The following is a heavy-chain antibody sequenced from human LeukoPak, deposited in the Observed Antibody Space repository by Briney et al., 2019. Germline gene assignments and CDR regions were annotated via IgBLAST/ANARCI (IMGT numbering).Heavy chain of an antibody. CDR3: AKDRIRYFDWLCFDY. Sequence: PGGSLRLSCAASGFTFSIYAMSWVRQAPGKGLEWVSAISGSGGSTYYADSVKGRFTISRDNSKNTLYLQMNSLRAEDTAVYYCAKDRIRYFDWLCFDYWGQGTLVTVSS. D-gene: IGHD3-9*01. J-gene: IGHJ4*02. V-gene: IGHV3-23*01. CDR2: ISGSGGST. CDR1: GFTFSIYA.